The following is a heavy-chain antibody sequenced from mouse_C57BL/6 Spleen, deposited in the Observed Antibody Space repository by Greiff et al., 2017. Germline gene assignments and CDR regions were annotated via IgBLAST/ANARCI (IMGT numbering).Heavy chain of an antibody. CDR1: GYTFTSYW. J-gene: IGHJ4*01. CDR2: IHPNSGST. Sequence: VQLQQPGAELVKPGASVKLSCKASGYTFTSYWMHWVKQRPGQGLEWIGMIHPNSGSTNYNEKFKSKATLTVDKSSSTAYMQLSSLTSEDSAVYYCARSGGSRAMDYWGQGTSVTVSS. D-gene: IGHD1-1*01. CDR3: ARSGGSRAMDY. V-gene: IGHV1-64*01.